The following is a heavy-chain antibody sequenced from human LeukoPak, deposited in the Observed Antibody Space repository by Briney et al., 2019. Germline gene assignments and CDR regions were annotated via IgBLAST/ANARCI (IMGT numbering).Heavy chain of an antibody. J-gene: IGHJ4*02. V-gene: IGHV3-7*04. CDR3: ARDGSERDFSLDY. CDR2: IRNDGTNI. D-gene: IGHD3-10*01. CDR1: GFDIRHYY. Sequence: GGSLRLSCVASGFDIRHYYMSWVRQAPGKGLEWVADIRNDGTNIYNVDSVRGRFTTSRDDAKNSLFLQMNSLKDEDTAVYYCARDGSERDFSLDYWGQGTLVTVSS.